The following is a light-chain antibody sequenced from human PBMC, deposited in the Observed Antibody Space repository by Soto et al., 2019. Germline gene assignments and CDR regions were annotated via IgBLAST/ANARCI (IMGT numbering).Light chain of an antibody. CDR3: QQYYSTPPVT. V-gene: IGKV4-1*01. J-gene: IGKJ4*01. CDR1: QSVLYSSNNKNY. CDR2: WAS. Sequence: DIVMTQSPDSLAVSLGERATINCKSSQSVLYSSNNKNYLAWYQQKPGQPPKLLISWASTRASGVPDRFSGSGSGTAFTLTISSLQAEDVAVYYCQQYYSTPPVTFGGGTKVEIK.